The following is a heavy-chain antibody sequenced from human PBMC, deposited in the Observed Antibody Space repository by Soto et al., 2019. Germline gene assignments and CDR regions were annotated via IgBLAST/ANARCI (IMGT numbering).Heavy chain of an antibody. CDR2: INAGNGNT. V-gene: IGHV1-3*01. D-gene: IGHD5-18*01. CDR1: GYTFTSYA. J-gene: IGHJ4*02. CDR3: ARSLLRLQPPIDY. Sequence: QVQLVQSGAEVKKPGASVKVSCKASGYTFTSYAMHWVRQAPGQRLEWMGWINAGNGNTKYSQKFQGRVTITRDTSASTAYMELSSLRSEDTAVYYCARSLLRLQPPIDYWGQGTLVTVSS.